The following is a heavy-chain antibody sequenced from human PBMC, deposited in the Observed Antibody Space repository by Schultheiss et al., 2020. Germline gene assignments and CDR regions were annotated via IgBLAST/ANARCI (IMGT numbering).Heavy chain of an antibody. V-gene: IGHV3-30*14. D-gene: IGHD2-2*01. CDR2: IWYDGSNK. CDR1: GFTFSSYA. J-gene: IGHJ4*02. CDR3: VKDDSCSSTSCPLGFDY. Sequence: GGSLRLSCAASGFTFSSYAMHWVRQAPGKGLEWVAVIWYDGSNKYYADSVKGRFTISRDNSKNTLYLQVSSLRAEDTAVYYCVKDDSCSSTSCPLGFDYWGQGTLVTVSS.